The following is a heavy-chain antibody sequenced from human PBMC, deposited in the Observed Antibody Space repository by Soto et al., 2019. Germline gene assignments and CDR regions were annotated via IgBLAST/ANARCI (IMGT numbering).Heavy chain of an antibody. J-gene: IGHJ4*02. V-gene: IGHV4-34*01. CDR3: ARAAPRYCSGGSCYSGGDY. Sequence: PSETLSLTCAVYGGSFSGYYWSWIRQPPWKGLEWIGEINHSGSTNYNPSLKSRVTISVDTSKNQFSLKLSSVTAADTAVYSCARAAPRYCSGGSCYSGGDYWGQGTLVTVSS. CDR2: INHSGST. D-gene: IGHD2-15*01. CDR1: GGSFSGYY.